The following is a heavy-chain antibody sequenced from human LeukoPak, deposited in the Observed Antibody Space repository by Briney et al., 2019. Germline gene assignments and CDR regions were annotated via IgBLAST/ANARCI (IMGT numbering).Heavy chain of an antibody. CDR1: GGSISSSNYY. Sequence: SETLSLTCTVSGGSISSSNYYWGWIRQPPGKGLEWIGSMYYSGSTYYNPSLKSRVTISVDTSKNQFSLKLSSVTAADTAVYYCARDPYYYGSGSYDAWFDPWGQGTLVTVSS. CDR3: ARDPYYYGSGSYDAWFDP. J-gene: IGHJ5*02. D-gene: IGHD3-10*01. V-gene: IGHV4-39*07. CDR2: MYYSGST.